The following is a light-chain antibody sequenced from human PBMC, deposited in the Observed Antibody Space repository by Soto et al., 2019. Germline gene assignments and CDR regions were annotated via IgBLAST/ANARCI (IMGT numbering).Light chain of an antibody. CDR3: SSYTSSSTYVI. V-gene: IGLV2-14*01. CDR2: EVG. CDR1: SIDNGAYNY. J-gene: IGLJ2*01. Sequence: QSALTQPASVSGSPGQSITISCTGTSIDNGAYNYVSWYQQHPGKAPKLMIYEVGNRPSGVSNRFSGSKSGNTASLTITGLQAEDEADYYCSSYTSSSTYVISGGGTKLTVL.